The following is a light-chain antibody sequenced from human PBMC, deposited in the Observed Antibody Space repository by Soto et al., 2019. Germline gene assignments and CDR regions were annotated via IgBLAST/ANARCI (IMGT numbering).Light chain of an antibody. CDR3: QHRSNWPPIT. CDR2: YSS. V-gene: IGKV3-11*01. CDR1: QSVSIY. Sequence: EIVLTQSPATLSLSPGERATLSCRASQSVSIYLAWYQQKPGQAPRLLIYYSSNRAAGIPARFSARGSGTDFTLFISNLEPEDSAVYYCQHRSNWPPITFSQGTRLEIK. J-gene: IGKJ5*01.